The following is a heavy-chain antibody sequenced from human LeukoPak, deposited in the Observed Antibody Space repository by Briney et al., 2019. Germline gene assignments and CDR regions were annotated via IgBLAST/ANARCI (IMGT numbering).Heavy chain of an antibody. CDR1: GFTFDDYG. CDR3: ARGYYDSSGYPGDYYYYYMDV. V-gene: IGHV3-20*04. CDR2: INWNGGST. J-gene: IGHJ6*03. D-gene: IGHD3-22*01. Sequence: TGGSLRLSCAASGFTFDDYGMSWVRQAPGKGLEWVSGINWNGGSTGYADSVKGRFTISRDNAKNSLYLQMNSLRAEDTAVYYCARGYYDSSGYPGDYYYYYMDVWGKGTTVTVSS.